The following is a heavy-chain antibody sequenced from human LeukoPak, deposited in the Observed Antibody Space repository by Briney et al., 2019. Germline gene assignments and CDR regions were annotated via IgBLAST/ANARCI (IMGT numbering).Heavy chain of an antibody. V-gene: IGHV3-23*01. CDR3: AKDDTLNYGVSSICVY. Sequence: GSLRLSCAASGFTFSNYAMSWVRQAPGKGLEWVSAISGSGGSTYYADSVKGRFTISRDNSKNTLYLQMNSLRAEDTAVYYCAKDDTLNYGVSSICVYWGQGTLVTVSS. CDR2: ISGSGGST. J-gene: IGHJ4*02. D-gene: IGHD4-17*01. CDR1: GFTFSNYA.